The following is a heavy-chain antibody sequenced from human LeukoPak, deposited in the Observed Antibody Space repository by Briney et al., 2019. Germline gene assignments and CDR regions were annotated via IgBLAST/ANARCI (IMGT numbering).Heavy chain of an antibody. D-gene: IGHD3-3*01. J-gene: IGHJ6*02. CDR2: ISGSGGST. CDR1: GLTFSSYA. V-gene: IGHV3-23*01. Sequence: GGSLRLSCAASGLTFSSYAMSWVRQAPGKGLEWVSAISGSGGSTYYADSVKGRFTISRDNSKNTLYLQMNSLRAEDTAVYYCARGDFWSGYSSHYYYYGMDVWGQGTTVTVSS. CDR3: ARGDFWSGYSSHYYYYGMDV.